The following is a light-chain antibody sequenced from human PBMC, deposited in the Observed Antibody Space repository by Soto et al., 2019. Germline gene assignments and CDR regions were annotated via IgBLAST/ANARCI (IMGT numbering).Light chain of an antibody. CDR3: HQYSTSPLT. J-gene: IGKJ4*01. CDR1: QSVNNNY. Sequence: IVLTQSPGTLSLSPVEGATLSCRASQSVNNNYLAWYQQKPGQAPRLLIYGASKRATGIPDRFSGSGSGTDFTLTISRLEPEDFAVYYCHQYSTSPLTFGGGTKVDIK. CDR2: GAS. V-gene: IGKV3-20*01.